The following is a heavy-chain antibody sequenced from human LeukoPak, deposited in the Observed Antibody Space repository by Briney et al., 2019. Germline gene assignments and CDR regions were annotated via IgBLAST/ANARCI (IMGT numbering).Heavy chain of an antibody. J-gene: IGHJ1*01. Sequence: GGSLRLSCGASGFTFSKYAMSWVRQAPGKGLEWVSGVSGSGGVTYYADSVKGRFTISRDNSKNTLLLQMNSLRAEDTAVYYCATFLAVIAARDSLYFQHWGQGTLVSVSS. V-gene: IGHV3-23*01. CDR1: GFTFSKYA. D-gene: IGHD6-6*01. CDR2: VSGSGGVT. CDR3: ATFLAVIAARDSLYFQH.